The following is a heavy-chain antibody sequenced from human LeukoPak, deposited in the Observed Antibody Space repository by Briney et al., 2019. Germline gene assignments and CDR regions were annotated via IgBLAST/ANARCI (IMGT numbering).Heavy chain of an antibody. Sequence: GESLKISCKGSGYSFTSYWIGWVRQMPGKGLEWMGIIYPGDSNTRYSPSFQGQVTISADRSISTAYLQWSSLKASDTAMYYCARQGHYYGSGSYLYYFDYWGQGTLVTVSS. D-gene: IGHD3-10*01. V-gene: IGHV5-51*01. J-gene: IGHJ4*02. CDR1: GYSFTSYW. CDR2: IYPGDSNT. CDR3: ARQGHYYGSGSYLYYFDY.